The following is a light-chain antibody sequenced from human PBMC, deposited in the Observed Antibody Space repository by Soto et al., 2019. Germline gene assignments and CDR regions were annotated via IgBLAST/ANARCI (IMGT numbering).Light chain of an antibody. V-gene: IGLV2-11*01. Sequence: QSALTQPRSVSGSPGQSVTISCTGTSSDVGGYNYVSWYQQHPGKAPKLMIYDVSKRPSGVPDCFSGSKSGNTASLTISGLQAEDEADYYCCSYAGSYTYGFGTGTKLTVL. J-gene: IGLJ1*01. CDR1: SSDVGGYNY. CDR2: DVS. CDR3: CSYAGSYTYG.